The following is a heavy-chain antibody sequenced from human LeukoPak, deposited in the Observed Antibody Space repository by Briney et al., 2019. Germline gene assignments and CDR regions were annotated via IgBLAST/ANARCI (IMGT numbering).Heavy chain of an antibody. CDR2: INPNSGGT. V-gene: IGHV1-2*04. D-gene: IGHD5-24*01. Sequence: ASVKVSCKASGYTFTGYYMHWVRQAPGQGLEWMGWINPNSGGTNYAQKFQGWVTMTRDTSISTAYMELSRLRSDDTAVYYCARESRARDGYITYGMDVWGQGTTVTVSS. CDR3: ARESRARDGYITYGMDV. CDR1: GYTFTGYY. J-gene: IGHJ6*02.